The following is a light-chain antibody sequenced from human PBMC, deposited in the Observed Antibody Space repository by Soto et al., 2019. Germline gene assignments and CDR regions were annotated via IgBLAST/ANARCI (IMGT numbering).Light chain of an antibody. V-gene: IGKV3-15*01. CDR2: DTS. Sequence: EIVMTQSPATLSVSPGERVTLFCRASQSIYENLALYQQKPGQTPRLVIYDTSTRATGTPGSFSGSGSGTEFTLTISSLQSEDFAVYYCQQYNRWPLTFGGGTKVEIK. J-gene: IGKJ4*01. CDR1: QSIYEN. CDR3: QQYNRWPLT.